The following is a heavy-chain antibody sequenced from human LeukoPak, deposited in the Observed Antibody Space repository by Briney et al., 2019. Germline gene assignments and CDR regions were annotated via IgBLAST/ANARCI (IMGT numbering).Heavy chain of an antibody. CDR1: GFTFSSYG. Sequence: GRSLRLSCAASGFTFSSYGMHWVRQAPGKGLEWVAVIWYDGSIKYYGDSVKGRFTISRDNPKNTLYLQMNSLRAKDTAVYYCARDRCTNGVCYYDYWGQGTLVTVSS. CDR3: ARDRCTNGVCYYDY. CDR2: IWYDGSIK. J-gene: IGHJ4*02. D-gene: IGHD2-8*01. V-gene: IGHV3-33*01.